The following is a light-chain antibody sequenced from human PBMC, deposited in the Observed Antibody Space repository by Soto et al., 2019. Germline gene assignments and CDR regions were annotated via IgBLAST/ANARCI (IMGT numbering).Light chain of an antibody. CDR3: QQSYTIPRT. Sequence: EIAWTQSPGTLSLSPGERATLSCRASQNVDSNYLAWYQQKHGQAPRIIIFGASGRATGIPDRFSGIGSGTDGTLTISSLKTEDGATYYCQQSYTIPRTFGQGTKVDIK. CDR1: QNVDSNY. V-gene: IGKV3-20*01. J-gene: IGKJ1*01. CDR2: GAS.